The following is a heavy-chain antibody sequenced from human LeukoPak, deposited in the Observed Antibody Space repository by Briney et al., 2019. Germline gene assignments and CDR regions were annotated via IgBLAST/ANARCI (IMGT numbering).Heavy chain of an antibody. CDR2: ISSSGSTI. Sequence: GGSLRLSCAASGFTFSSYEMNWVRQAPGKGLEWVSYISSSGSTIYYADSVKGRFTISRDNAKNSLYQQMNSLRVEDTAVYYCARSANYFDTSGQDYWGQGTLVTVSS. CDR1: GFTFSSYE. V-gene: IGHV3-48*03. D-gene: IGHD3-22*01. J-gene: IGHJ4*02. CDR3: ARSANYFDTSGQDY.